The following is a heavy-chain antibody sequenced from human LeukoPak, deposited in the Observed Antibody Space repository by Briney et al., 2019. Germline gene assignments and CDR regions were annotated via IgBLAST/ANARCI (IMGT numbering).Heavy chain of an antibody. J-gene: IGHJ4*02. CDR3: AKWGSGSPN. Sequence: GGTLRLSCAASGFTFSSYGMSWVRQAPGKGLEWVSAISGSGGSTYYADSVKGRFTISRDNSKNTLSLQMNSLRAEDTAVYYCAKWGSGSPNWGQGTLVTVSS. CDR2: ISGSGGST. D-gene: IGHD3-10*01. V-gene: IGHV3-23*01. CDR1: GFTFSSYG.